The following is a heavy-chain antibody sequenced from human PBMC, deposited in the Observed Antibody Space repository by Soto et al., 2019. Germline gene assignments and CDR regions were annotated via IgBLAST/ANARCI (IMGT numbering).Heavy chain of an antibody. CDR3: ARDQVVRGVIFAFDI. D-gene: IGHD3-10*01. V-gene: IGHV1-2*04. CDR1: GYTFTGYY. Sequence: ASVKVSCKASGYTFTGYYMHWVRQAPGQGLEWMGWINPNSGGTNYAQKFQGWVTMTRDTSISTAYMELSRLRSDDTAVYYCARDQVVRGVIFAFDIWGQGTMVTVS. J-gene: IGHJ3*02. CDR2: INPNSGGT.